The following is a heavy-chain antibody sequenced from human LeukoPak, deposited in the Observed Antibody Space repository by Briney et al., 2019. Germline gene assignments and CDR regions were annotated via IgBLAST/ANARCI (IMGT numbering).Heavy chain of an antibody. J-gene: IGHJ4*02. CDR2: IKQDGSEK. Sequence: GGSLRLSCAASGFTFSSYWMSWVRQAPGKGLEWVANIKQDGSEKYYVDSVKGRFTISRDNAKNSLYLQMNSLRAEGTAVYYCARNHSKRGYSYGQYRGQGTLVTVSS. V-gene: IGHV3-7*01. CDR3: ARNHSKRGYSYGQY. D-gene: IGHD5-18*01. CDR1: GFTFSSYW.